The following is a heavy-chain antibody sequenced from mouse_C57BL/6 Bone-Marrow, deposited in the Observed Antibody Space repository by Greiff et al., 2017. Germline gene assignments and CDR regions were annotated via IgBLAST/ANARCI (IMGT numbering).Heavy chain of an antibody. CDR2: IYPGDGDT. D-gene: IGHD4-1*01. V-gene: IGHV1-82*01. CDR1: GYAFSSSW. Sequence: QVQLQQSGPELVKPGASVTISCKASGYAFSSSWLNWVKQRPGKGLEWIGRIYPGDGDTNYNGKFKGKATLTADKSSSTAYMQLSSLTSEDSAVYFCARDWPLYFDYWGQGTTLTVSS. CDR3: ARDWPLYFDY. J-gene: IGHJ2*01.